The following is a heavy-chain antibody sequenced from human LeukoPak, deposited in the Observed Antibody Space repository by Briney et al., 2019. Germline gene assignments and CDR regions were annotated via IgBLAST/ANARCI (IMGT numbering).Heavy chain of an antibody. CDR2: ISGSGGST. D-gene: IGHD3-3*01. Sequence: GGSLRLSCAASGFTFSSYAMSWVRQAPGKGLEWVSAISGSGGSTYYADSVEGRFTISRDNSKNTLYLQMNSLRAEDTAVYYCAKGGYYDFWSGYSIHNYWGQGTLVTVSS. V-gene: IGHV3-23*01. J-gene: IGHJ4*02. CDR1: GFTFSSYA. CDR3: AKGGYYDFWSGYSIHNY.